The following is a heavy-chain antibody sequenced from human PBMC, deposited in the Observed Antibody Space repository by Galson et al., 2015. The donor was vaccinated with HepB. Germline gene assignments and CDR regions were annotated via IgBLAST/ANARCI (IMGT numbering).Heavy chain of an antibody. Sequence: LSLTCAVSGGSISGGAYSWNWIRQPPGQGLEWIGYIFHTGNTYYNPSLKSRVTMSVDRSRNQFSLILSSVTAADTAVYFCARGGVVHASFYFNYWGQGTLVTVSS. J-gene: IGHJ4*02. CDR3: ARGGVVHASFYFNY. CDR2: IFHTGNT. V-gene: IGHV4-30-2*01. D-gene: IGHD2-15*01. CDR1: GGSISGGAYS.